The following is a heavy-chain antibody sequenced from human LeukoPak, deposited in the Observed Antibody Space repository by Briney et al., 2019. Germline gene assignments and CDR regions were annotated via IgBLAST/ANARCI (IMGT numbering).Heavy chain of an antibody. D-gene: IGHD3-22*01. Sequence: GGSLRLSCAASGFTFSSYEMNWVRQAPGKGLEWVSYISSSGSTIYYADSVKGRFTISRDNAKNSLYLQMNSLRAEDTAVYYCARNHDSSGYANAPGYFDYWGQGTLVTVSP. J-gene: IGHJ4*02. CDR3: ARNHDSSGYANAPGYFDY. V-gene: IGHV3-48*03. CDR1: GFTFSSYE. CDR2: ISSSGSTI.